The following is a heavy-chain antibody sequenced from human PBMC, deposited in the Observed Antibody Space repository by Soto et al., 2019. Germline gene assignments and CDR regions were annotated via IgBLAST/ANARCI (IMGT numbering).Heavy chain of an antibody. D-gene: IGHD3-16*01. Sequence: QVQLQESGPGLVKPSETLSLTCTVSGGSVSSGSYYWSWLRQPPGQGLEWIGYIYYSGRTHYNPSLKSRVTISVDTSKTQFSLKLSSVTAADTAVYYCARDLGVGVGVYYFDYWGQGTLVTVSS. J-gene: IGHJ4*02. CDR3: ARDLGVGVGVYYFDY. CDR2: IYYSGRT. V-gene: IGHV4-61*01. CDR1: GGSVSSGSYY.